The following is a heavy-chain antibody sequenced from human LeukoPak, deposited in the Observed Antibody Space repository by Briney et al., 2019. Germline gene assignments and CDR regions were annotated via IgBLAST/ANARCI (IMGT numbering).Heavy chain of an antibody. D-gene: IGHD2-2*01. J-gene: IGHJ5*02. CDR2: IYTSGST. CDR1: GGSISSYY. Sequence: SETLSLTCTVSGGSISSYYWSWIRQPAGKGLEWIGRIYTSGSTNYNPSLKSRVTISVDTSKNQFSLKLSSVTAADTAVYYCAREGYCSSTNCSPRWFDPWGQGTLVTVSS. CDR3: AREGYCSSTNCSPRWFDP. V-gene: IGHV4-4*07.